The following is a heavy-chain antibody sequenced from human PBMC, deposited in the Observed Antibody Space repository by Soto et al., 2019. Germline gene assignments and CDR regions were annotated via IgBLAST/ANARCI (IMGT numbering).Heavy chain of an antibody. D-gene: IGHD3-16*01. J-gene: IGHJ1*01. Sequence: QLQLQESGPGLVKPSETLSLTCTVSGGSISSSSYYWGWIRQPPGKGLEWIGSIYYSGSTYYNPSLKSRVTISVDTSKNQFSLKLSSVTAADTAVYYCARQPIYLGVAEYFQHWGQGTLVTVSS. V-gene: IGHV4-39*01. CDR3: ARQPIYLGVAEYFQH. CDR1: GGSISSSSYY. CDR2: IYYSGST.